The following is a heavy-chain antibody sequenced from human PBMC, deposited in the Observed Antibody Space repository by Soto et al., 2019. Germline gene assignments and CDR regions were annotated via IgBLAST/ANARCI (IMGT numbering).Heavy chain of an antibody. J-gene: IGHJ5*02. CDR2: INHSGST. CDR1: GGSFSGYY. D-gene: IGHD4-17*01. Sequence: PSETLSLTCAVYGGSFSGYYWSWVRQPPGKGLEWIGEINHSGSTNYNPSLKSRVTISVDTSKNQFSLKLSSVTAADTAVYYCAREPSTVTTLWWFDPWGQGTLVTVSS. V-gene: IGHV4-34*01. CDR3: AREPSTVTTLWWFDP.